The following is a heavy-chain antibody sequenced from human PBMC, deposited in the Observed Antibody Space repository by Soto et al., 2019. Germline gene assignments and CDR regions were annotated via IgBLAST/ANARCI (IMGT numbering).Heavy chain of an antibody. CDR1: GFTFDDYA. CDR3: SKGYSYGVLEPLGY. J-gene: IGHJ4*02. D-gene: IGHD5-18*01. CDR2: ISWNSGII. Sequence: GGSLRLSCAASGFTFDDYAMHWVRQAPGKGLEWVSGISWNSGIIDYADSVKGRFTISRDNAKNSLYLQMNSLRAEDTALYYCSKGYSYGVLEPLGYWGQGTLVTVSS. V-gene: IGHV3-9*01.